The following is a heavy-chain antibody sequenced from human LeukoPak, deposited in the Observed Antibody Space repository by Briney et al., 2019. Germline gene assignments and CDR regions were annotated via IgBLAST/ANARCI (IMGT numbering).Heavy chain of an antibody. CDR2: INPSDGGT. Sequence: ASVKVSCKASGYSFISYYMHWVRQAPGQGLEWMGMINPSDGGTNYAQNFQGRVTMTRNTSISTAYMELSSLRSEDTAVYYCARGISSGWYDGFDYWGQGTLVTVSS. V-gene: IGHV1-46*01. CDR1: GYSFISYY. CDR3: ARGISSGWYDGFDY. J-gene: IGHJ4*02. D-gene: IGHD6-19*01.